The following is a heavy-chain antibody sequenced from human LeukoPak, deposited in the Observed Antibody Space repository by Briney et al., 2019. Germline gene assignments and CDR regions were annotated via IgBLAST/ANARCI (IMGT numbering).Heavy chain of an antibody. CDR1: GFTFSSYS. J-gene: IGHJ4*02. D-gene: IGHD6-13*01. CDR2: ISSSSSYI. Sequence: GGSLRLSCAASGFTFSSYSMNWVRQAPGKGLEWVSSISSSSSYIYYADSVKGRFTISRDNSKSTLYLQMNSLRAEDTAVYYCARISSWVTSGYWGQGTLVTVSS. V-gene: IGHV3-21*01. CDR3: ARISSWVTSGY.